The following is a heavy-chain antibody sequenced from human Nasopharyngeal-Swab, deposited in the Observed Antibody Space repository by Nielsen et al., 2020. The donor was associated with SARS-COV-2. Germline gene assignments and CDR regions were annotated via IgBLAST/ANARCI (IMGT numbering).Heavy chain of an antibody. CDR1: GGSFSGYY. D-gene: IGHD1-14*01. Sequence: SETLSLTCAVYGGSFSGYYWSWIRQPPGKGLEWIGEINHSGSTNYNPSLKSRVTMSVDTSKNQFSLKLTSVTAADTAVYYCARGSQTPGPLPITYYYSAMDVWGQGTTVTVSS. V-gene: IGHV4-34*01. CDR2: INHSGST. CDR3: ARGSQTPGPLPITYYYSAMDV. J-gene: IGHJ6*02.